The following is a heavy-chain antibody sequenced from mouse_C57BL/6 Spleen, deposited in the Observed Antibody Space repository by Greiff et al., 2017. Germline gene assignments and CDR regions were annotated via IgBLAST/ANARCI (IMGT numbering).Heavy chain of an antibody. CDR1: GFTFNTYA. D-gene: IGHD3-2*02. Sequence: VESGGGLVQPKGSLKLSCAASGFTFNTYAMHWVRQAPGKGLEWVARIRSKSSNYATYYADSVKDRFTISRDDSQSMLYLQMNNLKTEDTAMYYCVRGAAQATDYAMDYWGQGTSVTVSS. CDR2: IRSKSSNYAT. J-gene: IGHJ4*01. V-gene: IGHV10-3*01. CDR3: VRGAAQATDYAMDY.